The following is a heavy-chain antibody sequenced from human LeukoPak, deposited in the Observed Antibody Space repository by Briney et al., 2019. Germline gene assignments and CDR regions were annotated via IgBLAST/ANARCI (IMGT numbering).Heavy chain of an antibody. CDR3: AKDNSALFDY. D-gene: IGHD4-23*01. CDR2: ISYDGSNK. V-gene: IGHV3-30-3*01. J-gene: IGHJ4*02. CDR1: GFTFSSYA. Sequence: QSGGSLRLSCAASGFTFSSYAMHWVRQAPGKGLEWVAVISYDGSNKYYADSVKGRFTISRDNSKNTLYLQMNSLRAEDTAVYYCAKDNSALFDYWGQGTLVTVSS.